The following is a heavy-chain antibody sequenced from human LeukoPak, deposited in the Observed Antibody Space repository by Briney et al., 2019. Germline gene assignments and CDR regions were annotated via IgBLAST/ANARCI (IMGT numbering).Heavy chain of an antibody. J-gene: IGHJ4*02. CDR2: IYYSGST. Sequence: SETLSLTCTVSGGSISSSSYYWGWIRQPPGKGLEWIGSIYYSGSTYYNPSLKSRVTISVDTSKNQFSLKLSSVTAADPAVYYWARRSITMIVKKWRGFDYWGQGTLVTVSS. CDR3: ARRSITMIVKKWRGFDY. D-gene: IGHD3-22*01. V-gene: IGHV4-39*07. CDR1: GGSISSSSYY.